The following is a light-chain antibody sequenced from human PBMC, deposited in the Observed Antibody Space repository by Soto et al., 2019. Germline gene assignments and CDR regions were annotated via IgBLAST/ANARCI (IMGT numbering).Light chain of an antibody. J-gene: IGLJ1*01. Sequence: QSALTQPPSVSGSPGQSVTISCTGTSSDVGSYNRVSWYQQPPGTAPKLMIDEVSNRPSGVPDRFSGSKSGNTASLTISGLQAEDEADYYCSSYTLSSTFVFGTGTKLTVL. CDR2: EVS. V-gene: IGLV2-18*02. CDR1: SSDVGSYNR. CDR3: SSYTLSSTFV.